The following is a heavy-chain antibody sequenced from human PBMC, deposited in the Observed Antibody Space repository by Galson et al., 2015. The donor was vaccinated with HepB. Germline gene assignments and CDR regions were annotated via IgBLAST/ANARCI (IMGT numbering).Heavy chain of an antibody. Sequence: ASGYTFTSYGISWVRQAPGQGLEWMGWISAYNGNTNYAQKLQGRVTMTTDTSTSTAYMELRSLRSDDTAVYYCARSHVEQWLWYFDLWGRGTLVTVSS. D-gene: IGHD6-19*01. J-gene: IGHJ2*01. CDR2: ISAYNGNT. CDR1: GYTFTSYG. V-gene: IGHV1-18*01. CDR3: ARSHVEQWLWYFDL.